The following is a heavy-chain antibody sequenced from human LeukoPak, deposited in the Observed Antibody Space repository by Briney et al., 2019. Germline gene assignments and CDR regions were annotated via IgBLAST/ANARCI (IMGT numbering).Heavy chain of an antibody. D-gene: IGHD6-25*01. CDR3: ARNERRAQKDTYYAYFYYMDV. V-gene: IGHV4-59*11. Sequence: PSETLSLTCTVSNGSISSHYWSWIRQPPGKGLEWIVLIYSSGYTNYNPSLKSRVTISVDTSWNQFSLKLSSATAADTAVYYCARNERRAQKDTYYAYFYYMDVWGKGSTVTVSS. CDR2: IYSSGYT. J-gene: IGHJ6*03. CDR1: NGSISSHY.